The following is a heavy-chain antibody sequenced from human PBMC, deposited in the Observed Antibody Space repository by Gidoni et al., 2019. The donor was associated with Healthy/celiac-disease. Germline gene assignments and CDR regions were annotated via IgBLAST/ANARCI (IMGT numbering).Heavy chain of an antibody. CDR1: GFTFSSYE. V-gene: IGHV3-48*03. CDR3: ARGYYYDSSGYLGY. Sequence: EVQLVESGGGLVQPGGSLRLSCAASGFTFSSYEMNWVRQAPGKGLEWVSYISSSGSTIFYADSVKGRFTISRDNAKNSLYLQMNSLRAEDTAVYYCARGYYYDSSGYLGYWGQGTLVTVSS. D-gene: IGHD3-22*01. CDR2: ISSSGSTI. J-gene: IGHJ4*02.